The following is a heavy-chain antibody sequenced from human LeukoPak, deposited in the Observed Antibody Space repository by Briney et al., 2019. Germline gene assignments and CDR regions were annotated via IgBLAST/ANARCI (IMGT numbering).Heavy chain of an antibody. CDR3: ARLRNLAQNYYYMDV. D-gene: IGHD3-3*02. Sequence: SETLSLTCTVTGGSISTYYWSWIRQPSGKGLEWIGYIYTSGSTNYNPSLKSRVTISLDTSKNQSSLRLSSVTASDTAVYYRARLRNLAQNYYYMDVWGKGTTVTVSS. CDR2: IYTSGST. V-gene: IGHV4-4*09. J-gene: IGHJ6*03. CDR1: GGSISTYY.